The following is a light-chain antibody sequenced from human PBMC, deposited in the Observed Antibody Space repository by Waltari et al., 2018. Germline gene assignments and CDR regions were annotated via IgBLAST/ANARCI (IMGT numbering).Light chain of an antibody. CDR2: QGT. Sequence: QSALTQPASMSASPGQSITISCTATNNDVATYDLVSWYQQHPGNAPKLLIFQGTKRSSEVSSRFSGSKSADTASLTISGLQPEDEAYYYCCSYAGTWLFGGGTKLTVL. J-gene: IGLJ2*01. CDR1: NNDVATYDL. CDR3: CSYAGTWL. V-gene: IGLV2-23*01.